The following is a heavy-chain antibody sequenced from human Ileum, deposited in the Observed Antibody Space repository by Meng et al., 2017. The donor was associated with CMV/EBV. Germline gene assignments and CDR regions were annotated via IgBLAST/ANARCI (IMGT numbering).Heavy chain of an antibody. CDR3: TTGSAYSPPGQFHQ. CDR2: VYRGGNA. D-gene: IGHD3-22*01. V-gene: IGHV4-4*02. CDR1: GGSISRANW. Sequence: QLQLQESRPGLVKPSGTLSLTCAVSGGSISRANWWTWVRQTPGKGLEWIGEVYRGGNAMYNPSRQSRLTISIADATNQVSLRLRSVTAADTAMYYCTTGSAYSPPGQFHQWGQGTLVTVSS. J-gene: IGHJ4*02.